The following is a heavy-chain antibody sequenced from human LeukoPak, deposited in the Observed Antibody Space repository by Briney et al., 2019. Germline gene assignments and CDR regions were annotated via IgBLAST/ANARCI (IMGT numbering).Heavy chain of an antibody. V-gene: IGHV4-34*01. D-gene: IGHD3-3*01. CDR1: GGSFSGYY. CDR2: ISHSGST. CDR3: ARGDYDFWSGQSYYFDY. Sequence: SETLSLTCAVYGGSFSGYYWGLIRQPPGKGLEWIGEISHSGSTNYNPSLKSRITISVDTSKNQFSLRLSSVTAADTAVYYCARGDYDFWSGQSYYFDYWGQGTLVTVSS. J-gene: IGHJ4*02.